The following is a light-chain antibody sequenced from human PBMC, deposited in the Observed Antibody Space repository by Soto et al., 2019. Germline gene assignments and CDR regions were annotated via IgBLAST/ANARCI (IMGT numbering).Light chain of an antibody. CDR2: KAS. CDR1: QSISSW. V-gene: IGKV1-5*03. Sequence: DIQMTQSPSTLSASVGDRVTITCRASQSISSWLAWYQQKPGKAPKLLIYKASSLESGVPSRFSVSGSGTEFTLTISSLQPDDFATYYCQQYNSFGQGTRLEIK. CDR3: QQYNS. J-gene: IGKJ5*01.